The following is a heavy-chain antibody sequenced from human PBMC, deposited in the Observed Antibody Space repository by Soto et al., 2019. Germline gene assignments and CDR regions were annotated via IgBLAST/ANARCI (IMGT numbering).Heavy chain of an antibody. D-gene: IGHD3-22*01. CDR1: GFTFSIYN. Sequence: PGGSLRLSCAASGFTFSIYNMTWVRQAPGKGLEWVATIKRDGSDKYYVDSVKGRFTISRDNAKNTLYLQMNSLRAEDTAVYYCARVPDYDRIPSYWGQGTLVTVSS. V-gene: IGHV3-7*02. CDR3: ARVPDYDRIPSY. J-gene: IGHJ4*02. CDR2: IKRDGSDK.